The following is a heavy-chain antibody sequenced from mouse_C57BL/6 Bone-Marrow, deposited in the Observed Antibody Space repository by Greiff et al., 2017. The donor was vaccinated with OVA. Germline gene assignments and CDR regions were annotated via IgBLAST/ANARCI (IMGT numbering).Heavy chain of an antibody. Sequence: EVQGVESGGDLVKPGGSLKLSCAASGFTFSSYGMSWVRQTPDKRLEWVATISSGGSYTYYPDSVKGRFTISRYNAKNTLYLQMISLKSEDTAMYYCARRRGMDYWGQGTSVTVSS. V-gene: IGHV5-6*01. CDR3: ARRRGMDY. CDR1: GFTFSSYG. J-gene: IGHJ4*01. CDR2: ISSGGSYT.